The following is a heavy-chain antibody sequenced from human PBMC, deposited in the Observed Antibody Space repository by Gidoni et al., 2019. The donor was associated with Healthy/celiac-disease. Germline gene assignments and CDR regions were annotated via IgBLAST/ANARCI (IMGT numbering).Heavy chain of an antibody. J-gene: IGHJ3*02. CDR3: ARALFLEWLLGGAFDI. V-gene: IGHV3-66*02. CDR1: GFTVSSNS. Sequence: EVQLVESGGGLVQPGGSLRRACAASGFTVSSNSMSWVRQAPGKGLDWVSVIYSGGSTYYADSVKGRFTISRDNSKNTLYLQMNSLRAEDTAVYYCARALFLEWLLGGAFDIWGQGTMVTVSS. D-gene: IGHD3-3*01. CDR2: IYSGGST.